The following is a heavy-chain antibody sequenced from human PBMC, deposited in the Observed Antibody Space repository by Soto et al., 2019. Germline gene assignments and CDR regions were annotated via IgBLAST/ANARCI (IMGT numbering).Heavy chain of an antibody. J-gene: IGHJ3*02. Sequence: PSQTLSLTCAISGDSVSSNSAAWNWIRQSPSRGLEWLGRTYYRSKWYNDYAVSAKSRITINPDTSKNQFSLQLNSVTPEDTAVYYCARDRIAANPLHDGRNDAFDIWGQGTMVTVSS. D-gene: IGHD6-13*01. CDR3: ARDRIAANPLHDGRNDAFDI. CDR2: TYYRSKWYN. V-gene: IGHV6-1*01. CDR1: GDSVSSNSAA.